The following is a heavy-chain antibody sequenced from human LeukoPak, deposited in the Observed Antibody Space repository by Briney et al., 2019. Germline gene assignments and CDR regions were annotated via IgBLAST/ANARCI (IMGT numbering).Heavy chain of an antibody. D-gene: IGHD3-10*01. CDR3: AKDALWFGGSYYYMDV. J-gene: IGHJ6*03. CDR1: GFTFSSYG. V-gene: IGHV3-30*02. Sequence: GGSLRLSCAASGFTFSSYGMHWVRQAPGKGLEWVAFIRYDGSNKYYADSVKGRFTISRDNSKNTLYLQMNSLRAEDTAVYYCAKDALWFGGSYYYMDVWGKGTTVTISS. CDR2: IRYDGSNK.